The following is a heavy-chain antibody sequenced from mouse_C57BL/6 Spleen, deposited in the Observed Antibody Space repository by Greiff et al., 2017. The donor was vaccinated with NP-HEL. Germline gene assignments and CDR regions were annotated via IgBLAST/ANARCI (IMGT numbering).Heavy chain of an antibody. CDR2: ISSGGSYT. V-gene: IGHV5-6*01. CDR1: GFTFSSYG. J-gene: IGHJ4*01. CDR3: ARQPPHAMDY. Sequence: EVQGVESGGDLVKPGGSLKLSCAASGFTFSSYGMSWVRQTPDKRLEWVATISSGGSYTYYPDSVKGRFTISRDNAKNTLYLQMSSLKSEDTAMYYCARQPPHAMDYWGQGTSVTVSS.